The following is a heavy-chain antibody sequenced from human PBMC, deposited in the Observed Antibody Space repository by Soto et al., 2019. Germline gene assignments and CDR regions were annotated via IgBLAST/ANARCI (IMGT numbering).Heavy chain of an antibody. Sequence: PGESLKISCAASGFTFSSYWMSWVRQAPGKGLEWVANIKQDGSEKYYVGSVKGRFTISRDNAKNSLYLQMNSLRAEDTAVYYCARESPPETDSSGYYAKYYFDYWGQGTLVTVSS. CDR1: GFTFSSYW. CDR2: IKQDGSEK. J-gene: IGHJ4*02. V-gene: IGHV3-7*05. CDR3: ARESPPETDSSGYYAKYYFDY. D-gene: IGHD3-22*01.